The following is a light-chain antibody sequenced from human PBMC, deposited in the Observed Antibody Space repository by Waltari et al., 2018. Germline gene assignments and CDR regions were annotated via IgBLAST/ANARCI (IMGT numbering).Light chain of an antibody. J-gene: IGKJ1*01. CDR3: VPRT. CDR1: QSVFQSSSNKNY. V-gene: IGKV4-1*01. Sequence: DIVMTQSPDSLAVSLGERATIPCRSSQSVFQSSSNKNYLAWYQQKPGQPPKLLMYWASTRESGVPDRFSGSGSGTDFTLTISSLQAEDVAVYHTVPRTFGQGTKVEIK. CDR2: WAS.